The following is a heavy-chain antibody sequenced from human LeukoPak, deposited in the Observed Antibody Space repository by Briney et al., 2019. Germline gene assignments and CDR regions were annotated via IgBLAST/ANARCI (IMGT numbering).Heavy chain of an antibody. CDR2: ISNYNNNT. J-gene: IGHJ4*02. V-gene: IGHV1-18*01. CDR3: ARVSGSYRGAIDY. CDR1: GYTFTSYG. Sequence: GASVKVSCKASGYTFTSYGISWVRQAPGQGLEWLGWISNYNNNTHYAQKCQVRVTMTTDTSTSTAYMELRSLRSDDTAVYHCARVSGSYRGAIDYWGQGTLVTVSS. D-gene: IGHD1-26*01.